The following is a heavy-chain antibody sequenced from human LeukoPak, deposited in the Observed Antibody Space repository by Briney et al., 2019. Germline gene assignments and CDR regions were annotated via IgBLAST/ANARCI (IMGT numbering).Heavy chain of an antibody. CDR2: IYHSGST. CDR3: ARNYYYDSSGYYYYFDY. V-gene: IGHV4-4*02. J-gene: IGHJ4*02. D-gene: IGHD3-22*01. Sequence: PSEALSLTCAVSGGSISSSNWWSWVRQPPGKGLEWIGEIYHSGSTNYNPSLKSRVTISVDKSKNQFSLKLSSVTAADTAVYYCARNYYYDSSGYYYYFDYWGQGTLVTVSS. CDR1: GGSISSSNW.